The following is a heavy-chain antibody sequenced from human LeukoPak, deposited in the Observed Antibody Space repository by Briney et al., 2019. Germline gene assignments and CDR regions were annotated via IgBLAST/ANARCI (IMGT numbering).Heavy chain of an antibody. CDR2: IWYHGSNK. Sequence: PGRSLRLSCAASGFTFSNYGMHWVRQAPGKGPECVALIWYHGSNKYYADSVKGRFTISRDNSKNTLYLQMNSLRAEDTAVYYCATPSSPSFYYYYMDVWGKGTTVTVSS. V-gene: IGHV3-33*01. J-gene: IGHJ6*03. CDR1: GFTFSNYG. D-gene: IGHD3-16*02. CDR3: ATPSSPSFYYYYMDV.